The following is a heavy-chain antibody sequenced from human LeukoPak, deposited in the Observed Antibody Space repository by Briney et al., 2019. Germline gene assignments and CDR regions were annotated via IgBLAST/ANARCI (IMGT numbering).Heavy chain of an antibody. Sequence: PGGSLRLSCAASGFTFSDYGFNWVRQAPGKGLEWISYISSSSRTIYYVDSVKGRFTISRDNAKNSLYLQMNGLRVEDTAVYYCARNFWTTVAAPANYFGYWGQGALVTVSS. J-gene: IGHJ4*02. D-gene: IGHD4-23*01. CDR1: GFTFSDYG. V-gene: IGHV3-48*01. CDR2: ISSSSRTI. CDR3: ARNFWTTVAAPANYFGY.